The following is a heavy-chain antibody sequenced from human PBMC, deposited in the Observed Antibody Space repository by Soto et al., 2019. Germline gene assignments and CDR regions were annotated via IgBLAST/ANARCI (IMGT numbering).Heavy chain of an antibody. CDR2: VYWDDDK. J-gene: IGHJ4*02. CDR3: SHSSFYYHSSGYSYDY. Sequence: QITLKESGPTLVKPTETLTLTCSFSGLSLSTSGVGVAWIRQPPGKALEWLALVYWDDDKRYRPSLKSRLTITKDTSKNQVVLTMTNMDPVDTANYYCSHSSFYYHSSGYSYDYWGPGTLVTVSS. D-gene: IGHD3-22*01. CDR1: GLSLSTSGVG. V-gene: IGHV2-5*02.